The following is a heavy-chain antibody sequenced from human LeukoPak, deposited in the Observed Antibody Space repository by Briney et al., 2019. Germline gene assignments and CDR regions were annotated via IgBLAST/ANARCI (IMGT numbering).Heavy chain of an antibody. CDR2: MNPNSGNT. J-gene: IGHJ4*02. D-gene: IGHD2-15*01. CDR1: GYTFTSYD. CDR3: AGSEIVVGPAY. V-gene: IGHV1-8*01. Sequence: ASVKVSCKASGYTFTSYDINWVRQAAGQGLEWMGWMNPNSGNTGYAQKFQGRVTMIRNNSISPAYMELSSLRSEDTAVYYCAGSEIVVGPAYWRQGTLVTVSS.